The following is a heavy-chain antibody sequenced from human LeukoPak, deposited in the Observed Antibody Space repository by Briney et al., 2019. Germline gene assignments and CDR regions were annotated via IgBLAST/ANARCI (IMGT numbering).Heavy chain of an antibody. D-gene: IGHD1-26*01. CDR3: ARDQKPLSGSYSFDY. Sequence: GASVKVSCKASGYTFTGYYIHWVRQAPGQGLEWMGWINPNSGGTNYAQKFQGRVTMTRDTSISTAYIELSRLRSDDTAVYYCARDQKPLSGSYSFDYWGQGTLVTVSS. CDR1: GYTFTGYY. CDR2: INPNSGGT. J-gene: IGHJ4*02. V-gene: IGHV1-2*02.